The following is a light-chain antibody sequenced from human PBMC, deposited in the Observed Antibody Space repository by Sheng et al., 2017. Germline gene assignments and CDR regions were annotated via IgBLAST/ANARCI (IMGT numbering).Light chain of an antibody. CDR3: QQSYSASWT. CDR1: QSVGSN. V-gene: IGKV3-15*01. Sequence: EIVMTQSPATLSLSPGERATLSCRASQSVGSNLAWYQQKPGQAPRLLIYDASTRATGIPARFSGSGSGTEFTLTISSLQSEDFATYYCQQSYSASWTFGPGTKVEIK. CDR2: DAS. J-gene: IGKJ1*01.